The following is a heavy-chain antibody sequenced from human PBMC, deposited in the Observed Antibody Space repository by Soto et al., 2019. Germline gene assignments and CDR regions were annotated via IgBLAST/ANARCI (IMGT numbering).Heavy chain of an antibody. J-gene: IGHJ4*02. CDR2: IRGSNTM. V-gene: IGHV3-11*04. CDR3: ARDLSWAFDH. D-gene: IGHD6-13*01. CDR1: GFTFSDYY. Sequence: PGGSLRLSCAASGFTFSDYYMTWIRQAPGRGLEWISYIRGSNTMYYADSVKGRFTISRDSAKNSLYLQMNSLRDEDTAVYYCARDLSWAFDHWGQGALVTVSS.